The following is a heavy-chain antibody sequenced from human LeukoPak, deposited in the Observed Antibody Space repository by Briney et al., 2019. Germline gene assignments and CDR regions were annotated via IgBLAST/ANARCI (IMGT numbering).Heavy chain of an antibody. J-gene: IGHJ6*03. CDR3: ARAASWSPIGDYYYYMDV. CDR1: GYTFTGYY. V-gene: IGHV1-8*02. CDR2: MNPNSGNR. Sequence: ASVKVSCKASGYTFTGYYMHWVRQAPGQGLEWMGWMNPNSGNRGYAQKFQGRVTMTRNTSISTAYMELSSLRSEDTAVYYCARAASWSPIGDYYYYMDVWGKGTTVTISS. D-gene: IGHD6-13*01.